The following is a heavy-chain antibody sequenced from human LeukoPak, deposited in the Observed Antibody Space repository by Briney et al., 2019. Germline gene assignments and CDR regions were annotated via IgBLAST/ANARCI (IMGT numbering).Heavy chain of an antibody. D-gene: IGHD3-9*01. Sequence: SETLSPTCTISGGSISSYYWSWIRQPAGKGLEWIGRIYTSGSTNYNPSLKSRVTMSVDTSKNQFSLKLSSVTAADTAVYYCARDRNDILTGYPENWFDPWGQGTLVTVSS. V-gene: IGHV4-4*07. CDR3: ARDRNDILTGYPENWFDP. J-gene: IGHJ5*02. CDR2: IYTSGST. CDR1: GGSISSYY.